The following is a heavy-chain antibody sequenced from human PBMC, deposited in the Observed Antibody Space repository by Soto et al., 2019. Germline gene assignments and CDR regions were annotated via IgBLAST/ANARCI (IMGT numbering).Heavy chain of an antibody. CDR1: GYTFTIYG. Sequence: ASVKVSCKASGYTFTIYGISWVRQAPGQGLEWMGWISAYNGNTNYAQKLQGRVTMTTDTSTSTAYMELRSLRSDDTAVYYCARVLESDFWSGYYANGYWGQGTLVTVSS. V-gene: IGHV1-18*01. J-gene: IGHJ4*02. D-gene: IGHD3-3*01. CDR3: ARVLESDFWSGYYANGY. CDR2: ISAYNGNT.